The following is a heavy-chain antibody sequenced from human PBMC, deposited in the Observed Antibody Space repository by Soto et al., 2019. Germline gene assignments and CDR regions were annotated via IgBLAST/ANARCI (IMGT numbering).Heavy chain of an antibody. Sequence: QVQLVESGGGVVQPGRSLRLSCAASGFTFSSYGMHWVRQAPGKRLEWVAVIWYDGSNKYYADSVKGRFTISRDNSKNTLYLQMNSLRAEDTAVYYCARDRYAKIGYFDYWGQGTLVTVSS. V-gene: IGHV3-33*01. D-gene: IGHD3-10*01. CDR1: GFTFSSYG. CDR2: IWYDGSNK. CDR3: ARDRYAKIGYFDY. J-gene: IGHJ4*02.